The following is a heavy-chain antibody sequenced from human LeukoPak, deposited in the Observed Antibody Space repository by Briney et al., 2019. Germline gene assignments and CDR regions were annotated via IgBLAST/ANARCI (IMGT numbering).Heavy chain of an antibody. CDR2: IKQDGSEK. CDR1: GFTFSSYW. Sequence: PGGSLRLSCAASGFTFSSYWMSWVRQAPGKGLEWVANIKQDGSEKYYVDSVKGRFTISRDNSKNTLYLQMNSLRAEDTAVYYCATLLLTGDLNWGQGTMVTVSS. J-gene: IGHJ3*01. D-gene: IGHD7-27*01. CDR3: ATLLLTGDLN. V-gene: IGHV3-7*01.